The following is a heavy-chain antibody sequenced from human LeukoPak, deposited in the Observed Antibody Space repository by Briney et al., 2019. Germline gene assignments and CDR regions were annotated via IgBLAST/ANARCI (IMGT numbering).Heavy chain of an antibody. V-gene: IGHV3-48*04. J-gene: IGHJ6*02. D-gene: IGHD6-13*01. Sequence: SGGSLRLSCAASGFTFSSHWMSWVRQAPGKGLEWVSYISSSGSTIYYADSVKGRFTISRDNAKNSLYLQMNSLRAEDTAVYYCASNQLVPRNYYYYGMDVWGQGTTVTVSS. CDR1: GFTFSSHW. CDR2: ISSSGSTI. CDR3: ASNQLVPRNYYYYGMDV.